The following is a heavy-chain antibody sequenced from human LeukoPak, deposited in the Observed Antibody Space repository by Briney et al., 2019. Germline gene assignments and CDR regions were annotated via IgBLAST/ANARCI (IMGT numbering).Heavy chain of an antibody. CDR1: GFSFRSYE. Sequence: GGSLRLSCVASGFSFRSYEMSWVRQAPGKGLEWVSYISSSGATIYYAVSVKGRFTISRDNAKNSLSLQMYRLRDDDTAVYYCARGGAYCGGDCYPEFDYWGQGTLVTVSS. J-gene: IGHJ4*02. D-gene: IGHD2-21*02. CDR3: ARGGAYCGGDCYPEFDY. CDR2: ISSSGATI. V-gene: IGHV3-48*03.